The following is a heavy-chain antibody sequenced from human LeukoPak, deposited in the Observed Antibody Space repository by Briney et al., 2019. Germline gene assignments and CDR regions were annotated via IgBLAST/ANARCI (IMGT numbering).Heavy chain of an antibody. J-gene: IGHJ5*02. CDR3: ATGFEP. Sequence: GGSLRLSCAASGLTFTNAWMSWVRQAPGKGLEWVARIKGKSDGGTIDYAASVKGRFTISRDDSKNTLYLQMNSLKTEDTAVYFCATGFEPWGQRTLVTVSS. V-gene: IGHV3-15*01. CDR2: IKGKSDGGTI. CDR1: GLTFTNAW.